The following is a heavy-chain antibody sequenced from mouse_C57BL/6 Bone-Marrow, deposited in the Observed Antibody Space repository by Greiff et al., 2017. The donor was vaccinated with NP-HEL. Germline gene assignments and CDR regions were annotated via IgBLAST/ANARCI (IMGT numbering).Heavy chain of an antibody. CDR1: GFTFSSYG. CDR2: ISSGGSYT. Sequence: EVNLVESGGDLVKPGGSLKLSCAASGFTFSSYGMSWVRQTPDKRLEWVATISSGGSYTYYPDSVKGRFTISRDNAKNTLYLQMSSLKSEDTAMYYCARRTTVVGYFDVWGTGTTVTVSS. CDR3: ARRTTVVGYFDV. D-gene: IGHD1-1*01. V-gene: IGHV5-6*01. J-gene: IGHJ1*03.